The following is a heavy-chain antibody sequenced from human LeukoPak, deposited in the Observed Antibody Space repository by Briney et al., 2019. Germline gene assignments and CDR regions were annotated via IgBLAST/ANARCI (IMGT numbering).Heavy chain of an antibody. D-gene: IGHD3-16*01. CDR3: VHINSWGSYSVFDY. Sequence: SGPTLVKPRQTLTLTCTFSGFSLTTSGVGVGWIRQPPGKALEWLALIYWSDDRHYSPSLKSSLTITNDTSKNQVVLTMTKMDPVDTATYYCVHINSWGSYSVFDYWGQGTLVTVSS. CDR1: GFSLTTSGVG. CDR2: IYWSDDR. V-gene: IGHV2-5*01. J-gene: IGHJ4*02.